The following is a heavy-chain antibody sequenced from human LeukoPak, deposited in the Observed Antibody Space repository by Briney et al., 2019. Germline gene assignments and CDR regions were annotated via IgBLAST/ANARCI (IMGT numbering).Heavy chain of an antibody. D-gene: IGHD4-17*01. J-gene: IGHJ4*02. V-gene: IGHV3-30*04. CDR1: GLTFSSSA. CDR3: ARGAVTSDADYFDY. CDR2: VSYDGSNK. Sequence: GGSLRLSCAASGLTFSSSAMHWVRQAPGKGLEWVAVVSYDGSNKYYADSVKGRFTISRDNPKNTLYLQMNSLRPEDTAVYYCARGAVTSDADYFDYWGQGTLVTVSS.